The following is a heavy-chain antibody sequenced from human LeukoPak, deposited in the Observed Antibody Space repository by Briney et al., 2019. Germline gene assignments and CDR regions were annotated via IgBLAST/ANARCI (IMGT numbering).Heavy chain of an antibody. J-gene: IGHJ4*02. CDR3: ARAGYSSGWYLYYFDY. CDR1: GDSVSSNSAA. Sequence: SQTLSLTCAISGDSVSSNSAAWNWIRQSPSRGLEWLGRTYYRSKWYNDYAVSVKSRITINPDTSKNQFSLQLNSVTPEDTAVYYCARAGYSSGWYLYYFDYWDQGTLVTVSS. CDR2: TYYRSKWYN. D-gene: IGHD6-19*01. V-gene: IGHV6-1*01.